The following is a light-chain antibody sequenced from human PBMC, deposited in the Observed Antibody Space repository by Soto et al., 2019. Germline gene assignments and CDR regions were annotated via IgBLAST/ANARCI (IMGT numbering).Light chain of an antibody. CDR3: KQYGSSLWT. Sequence: EIVLTQSPGTLSLSPGERATLSCRASQSVSSSYLAWYQQKPGQAPRLLIYGASSRATGIPDRFSGSGSGTDFTLTISRREPEDFAVYYCKQYGSSLWTFGQGTKVEIK. V-gene: IGKV3-20*01. CDR2: GAS. J-gene: IGKJ1*01. CDR1: QSVSSSY.